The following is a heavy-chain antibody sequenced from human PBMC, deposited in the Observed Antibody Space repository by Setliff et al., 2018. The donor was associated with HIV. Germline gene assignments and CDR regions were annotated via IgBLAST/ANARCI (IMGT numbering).Heavy chain of an antibody. CDR3: ARLTKGVVNAFDY. J-gene: IGHJ4*02. CDR2: IHYSGST. D-gene: IGHD3-3*01. V-gene: IGHV4-30-4*08. Sequence: SETLSLTCSVSGDSISSGGHYWSWIRQSPGKGLEWIGYIHYSGSTYFNPSLKSRVSISTDTSKNQFSLKLSSVTAADTAVYYCARLTKGVVNAFDYWGQGTLVTVSS. CDR1: GDSISSGGHY.